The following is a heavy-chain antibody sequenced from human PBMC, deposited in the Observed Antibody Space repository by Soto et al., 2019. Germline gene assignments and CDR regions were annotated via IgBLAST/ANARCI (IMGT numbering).Heavy chain of an antibody. J-gene: IGHJ4*02. D-gene: IGHD3-10*01. V-gene: IGHV4-59*01. Sequence: QVQLQESGPGLVKPSETLSLTCTVSGGSISSYYWNWIRQPPGKGLQWIGYFYYSGSTNYNPSLKSRVTISVDTSMNQLSLKLSSVAAADTAVYYCARGYYGSGSLYFDNWGQGTLVTVSS. CDR3: ARGYYGSGSLYFDN. CDR2: FYYSGST. CDR1: GGSISSYY.